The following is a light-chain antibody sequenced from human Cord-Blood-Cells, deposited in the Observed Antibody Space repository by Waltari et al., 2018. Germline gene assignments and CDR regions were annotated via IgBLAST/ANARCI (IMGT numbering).Light chain of an antibody. Sequence: QSVLTQPPSASGTPGQGVTISCSGSRSNIGSNYVYWYQQLPGKAPKRRIDRNNRRPSGVPDRFSGSKAGTSASLAISGLRSEDEADYYCAAWDDSLSGVVFGGGTKLTVL. CDR1: RSNIGSNY. CDR3: AAWDDSLSGVV. CDR2: RNN. V-gene: IGLV1-47*01. J-gene: IGLJ2*01.